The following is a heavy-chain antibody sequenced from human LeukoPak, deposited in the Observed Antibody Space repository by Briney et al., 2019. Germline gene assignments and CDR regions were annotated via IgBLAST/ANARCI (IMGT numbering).Heavy chain of an antibody. Sequence: TGGSLRLSCAASGFTFSNYWMSWVRQAPGKGLEWVANIKQDGSEKYYVDSVKGRFTISRDNAENSLYLQMYSLRAEDTAVYYCAKDESYYYYMDVWGKGTTVTVSS. CDR2: IKQDGSEK. CDR1: GFTFSNYW. J-gene: IGHJ6*03. V-gene: IGHV3-7*03. CDR3: AKDESYYYYMDV.